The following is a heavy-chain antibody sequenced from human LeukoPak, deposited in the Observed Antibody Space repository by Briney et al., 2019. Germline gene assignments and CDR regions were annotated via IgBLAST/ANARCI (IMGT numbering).Heavy chain of an antibody. V-gene: IGHV3-23*01. Sequence: GGSLRLSCAASGFTFSSYAMSWVRQAPGKGLEWVSGLSDSGGYTNYADSVKGRFTISRDNSKNTLYLQMNSLRAEDTAVYYCASSLGYYYDSSGYYTESNNDAFDIWGQGTMVTVSS. CDR2: LSDSGGYT. D-gene: IGHD3-22*01. CDR3: ASSLGYYYDSSGYYTESNNDAFDI. J-gene: IGHJ3*02. CDR1: GFTFSSYA.